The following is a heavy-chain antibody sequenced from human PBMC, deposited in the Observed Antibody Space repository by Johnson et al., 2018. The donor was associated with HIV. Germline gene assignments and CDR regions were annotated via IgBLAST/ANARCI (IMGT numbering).Heavy chain of an antibody. Sequence: QVQLVESGGGLVKPGGSLRLSCAASGFTFSDYYMSWIRQAPGKGLEWVSLIYSGGSTYYADSVKGRFTISRDNAKNSLYLQMNNLRAEDTALYYCARVSDDYGGNPAAWDAFDVWGQGTMVTVSS. CDR3: ARVSDDYGGNPAAWDAFDV. CDR1: GFTFSDYY. CDR2: IYSGGST. J-gene: IGHJ3*01. V-gene: IGHV3-11*01. D-gene: IGHD4-23*01.